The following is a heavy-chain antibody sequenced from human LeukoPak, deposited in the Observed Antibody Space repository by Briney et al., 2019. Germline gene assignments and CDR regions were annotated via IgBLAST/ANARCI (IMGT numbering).Heavy chain of an antibody. V-gene: IGHV4-34*01. D-gene: IGHD2-2*01. CDR1: GGSFSGYY. CDR3: ARAGRYCSSTSCYRTEYAPPNWFDP. J-gene: IGHJ5*02. Sequence: PSETLSLTCAVYGGSFSGYYWSWIRQPPGKGLEWIGEINHSGSTNYNPSLKSRVTISVDTSKNQFSLKLSSVTAADTAVYYCARAGRYCSSTSCYRTEYAPPNWFDPWGQGTLVTVSS. CDR2: INHSGST.